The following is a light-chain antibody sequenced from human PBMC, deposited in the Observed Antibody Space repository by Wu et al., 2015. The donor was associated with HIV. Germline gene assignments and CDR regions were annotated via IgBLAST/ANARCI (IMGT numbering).Light chain of an antibody. J-gene: IGKJ2*01. V-gene: IGKV3-20*01. CDR2: GTS. CDR1: QNINSD. CDR3: RHYGTSPYT. Sequence: EIVLTQSPVTLSLSPGERATLSCRASQNINSDLAWYQQTPGQAPRLLIYGTSSRATGIPDRFSGSGSGTDFTLTISRLEPEDFAVYYCRHYGTSPYTFGQGTKLEIK.